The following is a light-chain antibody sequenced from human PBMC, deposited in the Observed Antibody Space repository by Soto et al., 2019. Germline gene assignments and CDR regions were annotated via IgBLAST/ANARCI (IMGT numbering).Light chain of an antibody. CDR3: QHSSRT. CDR2: GAS. J-gene: IGKJ1*01. Sequence: EIVLTQSPVTRWLSPGERATLSCRASQSVSSSNLAWYQHKPGQGPRLLIYGASSRATGIPDRFSGSGSGTDFTLTISRLEPEDFAVYHCQHSSRTFGQGTKVDIK. CDR1: QSVSSSN. V-gene: IGKV3-20*01.